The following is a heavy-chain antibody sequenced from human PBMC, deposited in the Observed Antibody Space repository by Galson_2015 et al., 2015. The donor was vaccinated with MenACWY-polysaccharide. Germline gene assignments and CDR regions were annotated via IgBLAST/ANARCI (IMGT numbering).Heavy chain of an antibody. CDR1: GFTFSSYG. J-gene: IGHJ4*02. Sequence: SLRLSCAASGFTFSSYGMHWVRQAPGKGLEWVTYITYDGSDQNYARSVKSRFTISRDNSKSMLYLQMDSLRAEDTAVYHCAKREARNSGPFDLWGQGALVTVSS. CDR2: ITYDGSDQ. V-gene: IGHV3-30*18. CDR3: AKREARNSGPFDL. D-gene: IGHD6-19*01.